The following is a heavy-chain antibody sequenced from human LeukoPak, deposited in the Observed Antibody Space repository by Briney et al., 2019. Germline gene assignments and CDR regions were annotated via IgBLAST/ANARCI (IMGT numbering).Heavy chain of an antibody. V-gene: IGHV4-39*07. J-gene: IGHJ4*02. Sequence: SETLSLTCTVSGGSISSSSYYWGWIRQPPGKGLEWIGSIYYSGSTSYKPSLESRVTILVDTSKNQFSLKLSSVTAADTAVYYCARETRNYYDSSGYYCIDYWGQGTLVTVPS. D-gene: IGHD3-22*01. CDR2: IYYSGST. CDR3: ARETRNYYDSSGYYCIDY. CDR1: GGSISSSSYY.